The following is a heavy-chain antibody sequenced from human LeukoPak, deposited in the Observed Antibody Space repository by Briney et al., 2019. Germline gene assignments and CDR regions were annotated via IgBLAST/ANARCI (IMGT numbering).Heavy chain of an antibody. CDR3: AREPLYYDSSGYNYYYGMDV. V-gene: IGHV4-39*07. CDR2: IYYSGST. CDR1: GGSISSYY. Sequence: SETLSLTCTVSGGSISSYYWGWIRQPPGKGLEWIGSIYYSGSTYYNPSLKSRVTISVDTSKNQFSLKLSSVTAADTAVYYCAREPLYYDSSGYNYYYGMDVWGQGTTVTVSS. J-gene: IGHJ6*02. D-gene: IGHD3-22*01.